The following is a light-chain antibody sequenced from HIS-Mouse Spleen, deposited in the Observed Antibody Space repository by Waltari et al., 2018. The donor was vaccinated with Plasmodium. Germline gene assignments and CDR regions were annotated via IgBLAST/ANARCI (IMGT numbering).Light chain of an antibody. CDR3: KQSYSTWT. V-gene: IGKV1-39*01. Sequence: DIQMTQSPSSLSASVGDRVTITCRASQSISSYLNWYQQKPGKAPKLLIYAASSLQSGVPSMFSGRGSWTDFTLTISSLQPEYCATYYCKQSYSTWTFGQGTKVEIK. CDR2: AAS. CDR1: QSISSY. J-gene: IGKJ1*01.